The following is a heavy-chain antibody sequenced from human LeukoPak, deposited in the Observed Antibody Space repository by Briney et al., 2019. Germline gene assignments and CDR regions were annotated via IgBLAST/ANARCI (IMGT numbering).Heavy chain of an antibody. CDR3: ARVKVATITRFCYFDY. CDR2: INHSGST. J-gene: IGHJ4*02. D-gene: IGHD5-24*01. Sequence: SETLSLTYAVYGGSFSGYYWSWIRQPPGKGLEWIGEINHSGSTNYNPSLKSRVTISVDTSKNQFSLKLSSVTAADTAVYYCARVKVATITRFCYFDYWGQGTLVTVSS. V-gene: IGHV4-34*01. CDR1: GGSFSGYY.